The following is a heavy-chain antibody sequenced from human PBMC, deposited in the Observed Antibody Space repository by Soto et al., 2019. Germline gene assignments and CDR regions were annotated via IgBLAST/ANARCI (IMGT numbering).Heavy chain of an antibody. CDR3: ATLTAPTDY. Sequence: QVQLVESGGGLVKPGGSLRLSCVASGLTFRIYYMNWIRQAPGKGPEWLSYISSDESAVFYADSVKGRFTTSRDNAQKSVYLQMNSLRAEDTAVYYCATLTAPTDYWGQGSLVTVSS. CDR2: ISSDESAV. CDR1: GLTFRIYY. J-gene: IGHJ4*02. V-gene: IGHV3-11*01. D-gene: IGHD2-21*02.